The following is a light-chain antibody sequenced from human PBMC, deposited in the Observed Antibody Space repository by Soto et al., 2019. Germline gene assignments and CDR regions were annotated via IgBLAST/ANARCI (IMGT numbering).Light chain of an antibody. J-gene: IGLJ2*01. CDR2: EAN. CDR1: SSDVGRYNL. Sequence: QPVLTQPASVSGSPGQSISISCTGTSSDVGRYNLVSWYQQHPGKAPKLLIYEANKRPSGVSNRFSGSKSGNTASLTISGLQAEDEADYYCSSYAGFSTSVIFGGGTKLTVL. V-gene: IGLV2-23*01. CDR3: SSYAGFSTSVI.